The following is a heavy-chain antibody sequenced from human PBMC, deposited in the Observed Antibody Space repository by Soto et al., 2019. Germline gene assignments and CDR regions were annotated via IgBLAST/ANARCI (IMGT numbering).Heavy chain of an antibody. CDR2: IYYSGST. J-gene: IGHJ4*02. CDR1: GGSISSYY. D-gene: IGHD3-3*01. V-gene: IGHV4-59*01. CDR3: ARSELRFLPPDY. Sequence: SETLSLTCTVSGGSISSYYWSWIRQPPGKGLEWIGYIYYSGSTNYNPSLKSRVTISVDTSKNQFSLKLSSVTAADTAVYYCARSELRFLPPDYWGQGTLVTVSS.